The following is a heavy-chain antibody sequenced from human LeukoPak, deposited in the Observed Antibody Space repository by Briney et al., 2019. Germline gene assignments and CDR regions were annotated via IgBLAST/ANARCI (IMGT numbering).Heavy chain of an antibody. Sequence: GGSLRLSCAASGFTFSSYGMHWVRQAPGKGLEWVSSISDSGGSTYFADSVKARFTISRDNSKNTLYLQMNSLRAEDTAVYYCAKVWWEKKKNDAFDIWGQGTMVTVSS. CDR1: GFTFSSYG. V-gene: IGHV3-23*01. J-gene: IGHJ3*02. D-gene: IGHD1-26*01. CDR2: ISDSGGST. CDR3: AKVWWEKKKNDAFDI.